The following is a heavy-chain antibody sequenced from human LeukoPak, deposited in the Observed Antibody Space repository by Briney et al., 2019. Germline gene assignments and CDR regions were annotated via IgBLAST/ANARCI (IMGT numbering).Heavy chain of an antibody. CDR2: ISNHGTT. J-gene: IGHJ4*02. D-gene: IGHD3-3*01. Sequence: GGSLRLSCAASGFTVSSNYMSWVRQAPGMGLECVSVISNHGTTYYADSVKGRFSISRDNSKNIVFLQMNSLRVEDTAVYYCARDNTISGHYEVGYWGQGTLVTVSS. CDR3: ARDNTISGHYEVGY. V-gene: IGHV3-53*01. CDR1: GFTVSSNY.